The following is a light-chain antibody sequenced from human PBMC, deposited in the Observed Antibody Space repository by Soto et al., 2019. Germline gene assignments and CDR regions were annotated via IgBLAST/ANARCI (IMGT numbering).Light chain of an antibody. V-gene: IGLV2-11*01. CDR3: CSYAGTPYV. J-gene: IGLJ1*01. CDR1: PSDVGGYNY. Sequence: QSALTQARSVCASPGQAGTISCTGTPSDVGGYNYVSWYQHHPGKAPKLMIYGVSERPSGVPDRFSGSKSGNTASLTISGLQAEDEADYYCCSYAGTPYVFGTGTKVTVL. CDR2: GVS.